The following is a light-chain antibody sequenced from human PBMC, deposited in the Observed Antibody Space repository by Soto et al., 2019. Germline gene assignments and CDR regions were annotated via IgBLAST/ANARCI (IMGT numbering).Light chain of an antibody. J-gene: IGLJ1*01. Sequence: QSVLTQPPSASGSPGQSVTISCTGTSSDVGGYNSVSWYQQHPGKAPKLIIYEVSKRPSGVPDRFSGSKSGNTASLTVSGLQAGDEADYYCSSYGGSSNYVFGTGTKLTVL. CDR2: EVS. V-gene: IGLV2-8*01. CDR1: SSDVGGYNS. CDR3: SSYGGSSNYV.